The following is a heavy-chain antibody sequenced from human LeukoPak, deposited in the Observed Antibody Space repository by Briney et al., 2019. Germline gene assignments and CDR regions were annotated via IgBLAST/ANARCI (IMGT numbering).Heavy chain of an antibody. V-gene: IGHV3-23*01. Sequence: GGSLRLSCAASRFTFSSDAMSWVRQAPGKGLEWVSAISGSGGSTYYADSVKGRFTISRDNSKNTLYLQMNSLRAEDTAVYYCARVASHGAAAGTVPRGSFDYWGQGTLVTVSS. CDR3: ARVASHGAAAGTVPRGSFDY. D-gene: IGHD6-13*01. CDR2: ISGSGGST. CDR1: RFTFSSDA. J-gene: IGHJ4*02.